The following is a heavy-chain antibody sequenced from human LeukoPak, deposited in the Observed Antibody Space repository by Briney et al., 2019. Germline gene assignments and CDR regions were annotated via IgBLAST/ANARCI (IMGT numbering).Heavy chain of an antibody. CDR1: GGTFRNSI. J-gene: IGHJ4*02. D-gene: IGHD3-10*01. Sequence: SVKVSCKASGGTFRNSIITWVRQAPGHGLEWMGGIIPIFGTANYAQKFQGRVTITADKSTSTAYMELSSLRSEDTAVYYCARVLYGSGSYLPINDYWGQGTLVTVSS. CDR3: ARVLYGSGSYLPINDY. CDR2: IIPIFGTA. V-gene: IGHV1-69*06.